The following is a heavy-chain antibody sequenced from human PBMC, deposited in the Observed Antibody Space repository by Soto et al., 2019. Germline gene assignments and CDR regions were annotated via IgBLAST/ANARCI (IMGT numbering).Heavy chain of an antibody. CDR1: GFSFSNYA. CDR3: AKDGNYYDSSGYDSYFDY. Sequence: GGSLRLSCATSGFSFSNYAMSWVRQAPGKGLEWVSLISGSASATHYADSVKGRFTIARDNSKNTLYLQMNSLRAEDTAVYYCAKDGNYYDSSGYDSYFDYWGQGTLVTVSS. J-gene: IGHJ4*02. V-gene: IGHV3-23*01. D-gene: IGHD3-22*01. CDR2: ISGSASAT.